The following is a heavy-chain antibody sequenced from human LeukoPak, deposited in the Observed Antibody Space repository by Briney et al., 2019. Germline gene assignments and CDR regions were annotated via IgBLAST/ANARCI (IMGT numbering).Heavy chain of an antibody. CDR2: MNEDGTRR. CDR3: ASDFGGSDDY. CDR1: GFTFSRYW. D-gene: IGHD2-15*01. Sequence: GGSLRLSCAASGFTFSRYWMHWVRQAPGKGLVWVSRMNEDGTRRDHADSVKGRFTIFRDNYKNTLYLQMNSLGPDDTAVYFCASDFGGSDDYWGQGTLVTVSS. J-gene: IGHJ4*02. V-gene: IGHV3-74*01.